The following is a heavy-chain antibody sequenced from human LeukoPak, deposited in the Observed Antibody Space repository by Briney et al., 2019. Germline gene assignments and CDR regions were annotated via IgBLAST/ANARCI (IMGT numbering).Heavy chain of an antibody. V-gene: IGHV1-8*03. CDR1: GYTFTSYD. Sequence: GASVKVSCKASGYTFTSYDINWVRQATGQGLEWMGWMNPNSGNTGYAQKFQGRVTITRNTSISTAYMELSSLRSEDTAVYYCASGSGMSDAFDIWGQATMVTVSS. CDR3: ASGSGMSDAFDI. D-gene: IGHD1-26*01. J-gene: IGHJ3*02. CDR2: MNPNSGNT.